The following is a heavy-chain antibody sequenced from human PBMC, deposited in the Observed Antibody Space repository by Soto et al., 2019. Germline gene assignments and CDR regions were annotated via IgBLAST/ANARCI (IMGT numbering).Heavy chain of an antibody. CDR2: IYPGDSDT. CDR3: ARKEYSSSYYFDY. J-gene: IGHJ4*02. V-gene: IGHV5-51*01. Sequence: GGSLRLSCKGSGYSFTSYWIGWVRQMPGKGLEWMGIIYPGDSDTRYSPSFQGQVTISADKSISTAYLQWSSLKASDTAMYYCARKEYSSSYYFDYWGQGTLVTVSS. D-gene: IGHD6-6*01. CDR1: GYSFTSYW.